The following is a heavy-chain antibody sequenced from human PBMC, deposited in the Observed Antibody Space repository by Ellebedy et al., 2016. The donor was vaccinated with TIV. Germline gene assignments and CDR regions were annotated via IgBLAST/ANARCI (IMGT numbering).Heavy chain of an antibody. V-gene: IGHV3-73*01. D-gene: IGHD1-7*01. Sequence: GESLKISCAGSGFVFSGSAMQWVRQASGKGLEWVGRIRRKVHNYATQYGASVRGRFTISRDDSENTAYLQMNSLKTEDTAVYYCTRSGTTFYYYYGMDVWGQGTTVTVSS. CDR2: IRRKVHNYAT. CDR3: TRSGTTFYYYYGMDV. J-gene: IGHJ6*02. CDR1: GFVFSGSA.